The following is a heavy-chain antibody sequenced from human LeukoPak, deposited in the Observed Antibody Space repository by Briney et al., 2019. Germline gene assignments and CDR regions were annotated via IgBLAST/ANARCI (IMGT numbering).Heavy chain of an antibody. CDR2: TYYRSKWYN. Sequence: SQTLSLTCAISGDSVSSNSAAWNWIRQSPSRGLEWPGRTYYRSKWYNDYAVSVKSRITINPDTSKNQFSLQLNSVTPEDTAVYYCARDFYCSSTSCYGWFDPWAREPWSPSPQ. CDR1: GDSVSSNSAA. V-gene: IGHV6-1*01. CDR3: ARDFYCSSTSCYGWFDP. D-gene: IGHD2-2*01. J-gene: IGHJ5*02.